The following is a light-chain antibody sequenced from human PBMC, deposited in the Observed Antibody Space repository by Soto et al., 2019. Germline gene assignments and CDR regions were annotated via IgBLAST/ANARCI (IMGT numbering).Light chain of an antibody. J-gene: IGLJ1*01. CDR2: EVS. CDR3: SSYTSSSTYV. Sequence: QSALTQPASVSGSPGQSITISCTGTSSDVGGYNYVSWYQQNPGKAPKLIIYEVSKRPSGVSNRFSGSKSGNTASLTISGLLAEDEADYYCSSYTSSSTYVFGPGTKVTVL. CDR1: SSDVGGYNY. V-gene: IGLV2-14*01.